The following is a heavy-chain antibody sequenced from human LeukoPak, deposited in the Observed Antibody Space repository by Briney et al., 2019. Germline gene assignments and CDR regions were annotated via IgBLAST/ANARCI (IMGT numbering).Heavy chain of an antibody. J-gene: IGHJ4*02. CDR1: GFTFGSYW. D-gene: IGHD2-2*01. CDR2: INSDGGST. V-gene: IGHV3-74*01. Sequence: PGGSLRLSCAASGFTFGSYWMHWVRQAPGKGLVWVSRINSDGGSTSYADSVKGRFTISRDNAKNTLYLQMNSLRAEDTAVYYCASIGSGYCSSTSCCDYWGQGTLVTVSS. CDR3: ASIGSGYCSSTSCCDY.